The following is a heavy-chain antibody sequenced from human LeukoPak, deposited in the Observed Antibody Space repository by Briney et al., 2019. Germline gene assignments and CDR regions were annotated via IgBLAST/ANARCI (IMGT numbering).Heavy chain of an antibody. D-gene: IGHD4/OR15-4a*01. Sequence: SETLSLTCTVSGDSISSGYYWSWIRQPPGKGLEWIGEINHSGSTNYNPSLKSRVTISVDTSKNQFSLKLSSVTAADTAVYYCAKGPLTYYFDYWGQGTLVTVSS. J-gene: IGHJ4*02. V-gene: IGHV4-34*01. CDR1: GDSISSGYY. CDR2: INHSGST. CDR3: AKGPLTYYFDY.